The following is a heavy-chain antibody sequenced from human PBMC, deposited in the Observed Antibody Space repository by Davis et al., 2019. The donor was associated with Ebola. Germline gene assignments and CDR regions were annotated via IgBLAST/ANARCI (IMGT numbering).Heavy chain of an antibody. J-gene: IGHJ6*02. CDR3: ARQRFLEWPMDV. Sequence: SVKVSCKASRCTFSSYAISWVRQAPGQGLEWMGGFIPIFGTANYAQMFQGRVTITADKSTSTAYMELSSLRFEDTAVYYCARQRFLEWPMDVWGQGTTVTVSS. D-gene: IGHD3-3*01. CDR2: FIPIFGTA. CDR1: RCTFSSYA. V-gene: IGHV1-69*06.